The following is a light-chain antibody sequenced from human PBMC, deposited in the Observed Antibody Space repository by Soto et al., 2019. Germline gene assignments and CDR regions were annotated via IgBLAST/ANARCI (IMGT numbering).Light chain of an antibody. CDR1: QGIRND. CDR2: AAS. Sequence: DIQMTQSPSSLSVSVGDRVTITCRASQGIRNDLGWNQQRPGKAPKRLIYAASNLQTGDPSRFSGSGSVTGFTLAISSLQHEDFARFSCIQYNSYHWRCGQGTMVEIK. V-gene: IGKV1-17*01. J-gene: IGKJ1*01. CDR3: IQYNSYHWR.